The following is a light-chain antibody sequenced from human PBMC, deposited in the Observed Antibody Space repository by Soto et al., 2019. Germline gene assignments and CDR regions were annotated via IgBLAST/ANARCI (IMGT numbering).Light chain of an antibody. CDR1: QSVLYSSNNKNY. CDR3: QQYYSFPPT. Sequence: DIVMTQSTDSLAVSLGESATINCKSSQSVLYSSNNKNYLAWYQQTPGQPPKLLIYWASTRETGVPDRFSGSGSGTDFTLAISSLQAEDVAVYYCQQYYSFPPTFGGGTKVEIK. CDR2: WAS. V-gene: IGKV4-1*01. J-gene: IGKJ4*02.